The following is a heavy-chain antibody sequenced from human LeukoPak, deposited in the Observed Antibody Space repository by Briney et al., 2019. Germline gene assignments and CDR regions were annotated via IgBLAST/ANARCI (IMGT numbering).Heavy chain of an antibody. CDR3: ARLGTTGVTSHLDY. D-gene: IGHD1-14*01. V-gene: IGHV1-18*01. CDR2: ISAYNGNT. J-gene: IGHJ4*02. Sequence: ASVKVSCKASGYTFTSYGISWVRQAPGQGLEWMAWISAYNGNTDYAQNLRGRVTMTTDPSTSTAYMELRSLRSDDTAVYYCARLGTTGVTSHLDYWGQGTLVTVSS. CDR1: GYTFTSYG.